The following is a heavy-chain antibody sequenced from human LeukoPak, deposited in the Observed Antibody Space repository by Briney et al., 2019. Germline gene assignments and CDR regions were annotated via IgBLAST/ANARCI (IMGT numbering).Heavy chain of an antibody. J-gene: IGHJ4*02. V-gene: IGHV3-23*01. CDR3: AKSREYSSSPGFFDY. CDR2: ISGSGGST. CDR1: GFTFSSYA. Sequence: GGSLRLSCAASGFTFSSYAMSWVRQAPGKGLEWVSAISGSGGSTYYADSVKGRFAISRDNSKNTLYLQMNSLRAEDTAVYYCAKSREYSSSPGFFDYWGQGTLVTVSS. D-gene: IGHD6-13*01.